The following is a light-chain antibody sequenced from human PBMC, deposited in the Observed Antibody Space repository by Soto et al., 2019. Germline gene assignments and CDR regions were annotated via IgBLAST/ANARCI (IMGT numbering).Light chain of an antibody. V-gene: IGKV3-20*01. CDR1: QSVSSNY. CDR3: QQYGSSPYT. CDR2: GAS. Sequence: EIVLTQSPGTLSLSPGERATLSCRASQSVSSNYLAWYQQKPGQAPRLLIYGASSRATGIPDRFSGSGSGTYFTLTISRLEAEDFAVFYCQQYGSSPYTFGQGTKLEIK. J-gene: IGKJ2*01.